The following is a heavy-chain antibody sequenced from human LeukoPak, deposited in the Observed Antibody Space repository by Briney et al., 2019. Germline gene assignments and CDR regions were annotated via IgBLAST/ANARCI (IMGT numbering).Heavy chain of an antibody. CDR3: ARRYGGNVDY. Sequence: GESLKISCQGSGYSFTTQWIGWVRQMPGKGLEWMGIIYPGDSDVRYSPSFQGQVTISADKSISTAYLQWRSLKASDTAMYYCARRYGGNVDYWGQGTLVTVSS. CDR2: IYPGDSDV. D-gene: IGHD4-23*01. J-gene: IGHJ4*02. V-gene: IGHV5-51*01. CDR1: GYSFTTQW.